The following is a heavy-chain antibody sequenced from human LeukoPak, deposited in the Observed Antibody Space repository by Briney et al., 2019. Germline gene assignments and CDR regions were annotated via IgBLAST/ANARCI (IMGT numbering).Heavy chain of an antibody. D-gene: IGHD3-3*01. J-gene: IGHJ4*02. V-gene: IGHV4-34*01. CDR2: INHSGST. Sequence: SETLSLTCAVYGGSFSGYYWSWIRQPPGKGLEWIGEINHSGSTNYNPSLKSRVTISVDTSKNQFSLKLSSVTAADTAVYYCARYWSGYSIDYWGQGTLVTVSS. CDR1: GGSFSGYY. CDR3: ARYWSGYSIDY.